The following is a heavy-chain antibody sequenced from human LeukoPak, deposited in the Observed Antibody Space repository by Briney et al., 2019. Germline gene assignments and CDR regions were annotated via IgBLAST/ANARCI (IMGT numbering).Heavy chain of an antibody. V-gene: IGHV3-23*01. CDR2: ITGSSDST. Sequence: GGSLRLSCAASGFAFSSYTMGWVRQAPGKGLEWVSSITGSSDSTYYADSVKGRFTISRDNSKNTLYLQVNSLRAEDTAVYYCEKKTSFCDDCSPYFFDYGGKEPLVTVPS. CDR3: EKKTSFCDDCSPYFFDY. J-gene: IGHJ4*02. D-gene: IGHD2-21*02. CDR1: GFAFSSYT.